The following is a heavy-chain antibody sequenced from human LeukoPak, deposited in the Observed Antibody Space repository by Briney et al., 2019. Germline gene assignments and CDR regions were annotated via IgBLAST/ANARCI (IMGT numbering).Heavy chain of an antibody. CDR3: ARDLYDILTGYLNWFDP. CDR1: GYTFTSYG. V-gene: IGHV1-18*01. D-gene: IGHD3-9*01. J-gene: IGHJ5*02. CDR2: ISVYNGNT. Sequence: ASVKVSCKASGYTFTSYGISWVRQAPGQGLEWMGWISVYNGNTNYAQKLQGRVTMTTDTSTSTAYMELRSLRSDDTAVYYCARDLYDILTGYLNWFDPWGQGTLVTVSS.